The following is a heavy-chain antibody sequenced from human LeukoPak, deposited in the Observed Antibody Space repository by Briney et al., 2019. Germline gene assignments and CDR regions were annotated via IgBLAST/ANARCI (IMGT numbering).Heavy chain of an antibody. CDR1: GDSMSDYF. Sequence: SETLSLTCTVSGDSMSDYFWTWIRQPPGKGLEWIGYAADSGSTNYNPSLKSRVTISVDKSKNQFSLKLSSVTAADTAVYYCAARAGGSSWFDYWGQGTLVTVSS. CDR2: AADSGST. CDR3: AARAGGSSWFDY. D-gene: IGHD6-13*01. J-gene: IGHJ4*02. V-gene: IGHV4-59*12.